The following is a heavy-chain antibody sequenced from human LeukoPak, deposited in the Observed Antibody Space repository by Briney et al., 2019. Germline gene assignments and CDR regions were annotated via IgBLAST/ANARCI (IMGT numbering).Heavy chain of an antibody. Sequence: GGSLRLSCAASGFTFSSYEMNWVRQAPGKGLEWVSSISSSGTTIYYADSVKGRFTVSRDSAKNSVYLQMNSLSAEDTAVYYCGSGVIFYDSSGRNYWGQGTLVTVSS. CDR3: GSGVIFYDSSGRNY. V-gene: IGHV3-48*03. D-gene: IGHD3-22*01. CDR2: ISSSGTTI. CDR1: GFTFSSYE. J-gene: IGHJ4*02.